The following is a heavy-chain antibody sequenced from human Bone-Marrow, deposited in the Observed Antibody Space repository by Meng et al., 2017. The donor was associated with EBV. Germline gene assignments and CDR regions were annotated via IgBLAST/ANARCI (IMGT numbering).Heavy chain of an antibody. J-gene: IGHJ4*02. Sequence: EVQLVESGGGPVKIGGSLRLSCAASGFTFTRYTMSWVRQAPGKGLEWVSSISTGRSYIYYTDSLKGRFTISRDNAKHSLYLQMNSLRAEDTAVYYCAREAADGTPYFDYWGQGTLVTVSA. CDR2: ISTGRSYI. V-gene: IGHV3-21*01. D-gene: IGHD6-13*01. CDR1: GFTFTRYT. CDR3: AREAADGTPYFDY.